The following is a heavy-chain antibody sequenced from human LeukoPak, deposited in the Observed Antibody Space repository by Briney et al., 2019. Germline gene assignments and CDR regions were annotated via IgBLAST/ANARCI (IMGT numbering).Heavy chain of an antibody. J-gene: IGHJ4*02. CDR3: ARDLSGWYDY. CDR1: GFTFSGFE. CDR2: ISSSGTTI. V-gene: IGHV3-48*03. Sequence: GGSLRLSCAASGFTFSGFEMNWFRQVPGKGLEWVSYISSSGTTIYYADSVQGRFTISRDNAKNSLFLQINSLRAEDTAVYYCARDLSGWYDYWGQGTLVTVSS. D-gene: IGHD6-19*01.